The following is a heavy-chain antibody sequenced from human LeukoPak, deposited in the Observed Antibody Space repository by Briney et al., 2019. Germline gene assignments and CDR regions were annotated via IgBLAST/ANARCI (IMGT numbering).Heavy chain of an antibody. J-gene: IGHJ4*02. D-gene: IGHD5-12*01. CDR3: VNLGYSD. Sequence: GGSLRLSCVASGFTFSNYAMSWVRQAPGKGLEWVATIKNDGSDKYYVDSVKGRFTPSRDNAKNLVYLQMNSLRVEDTAVYYCVNLGYSDGGQGTLVTVSS. CDR1: GFTFSNYA. V-gene: IGHV3-7*01. CDR2: IKNDGSDK.